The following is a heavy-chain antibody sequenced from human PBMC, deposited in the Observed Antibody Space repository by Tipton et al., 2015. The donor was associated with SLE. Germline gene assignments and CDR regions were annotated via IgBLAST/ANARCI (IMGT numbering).Heavy chain of an antibody. Sequence: GLVKPSETLSLTCAVYGGSFSGYYWSWIRQPPGKGLEWIGEINHSGSTNYNPSLKSRVTISVDTPKNQFSLKLSSVTAADTAVYYCARGAAAHDYWGQGTLVTVSS. V-gene: IGHV4-34*01. CDR3: ARGAAAHDY. D-gene: IGHD6-13*01. CDR1: GGSFSGYY. CDR2: INHSGST. J-gene: IGHJ4*02.